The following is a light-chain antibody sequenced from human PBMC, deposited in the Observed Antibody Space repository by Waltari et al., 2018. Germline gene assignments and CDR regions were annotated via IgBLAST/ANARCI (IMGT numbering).Light chain of an antibody. J-gene: IGKJ4*01. CDR2: GAS. CDR3: QQYSNWPLT. CDR1: QSVSNS. Sequence: EIVLTQSPAPLSLSPGERATPSCRASQSVSNSLAWYQQKPGQTPRLLIYGASSRATGIPDRVSGSGSGTDFTLTISSLEPEDFAVYYCQQYSNWPLTFGGGTKVEIK. V-gene: IGKV3-15*01.